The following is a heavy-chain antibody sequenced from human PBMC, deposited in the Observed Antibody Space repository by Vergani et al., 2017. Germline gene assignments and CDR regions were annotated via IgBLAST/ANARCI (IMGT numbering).Heavy chain of an antibody. V-gene: IGHV4-39*07. Sequence: QLQLQESGPGLVKPSETLSLTCTVSGGSISSSSYYWGWIRQPPGKGLEWIGSIYYSGSTYYNPSLKSRVTISVDTSKNQFSLKLSSVTAADTAVYYCARRVXYYYDSSGYYYADYYFDYGGQGTLVTVSS. D-gene: IGHD3-22*01. CDR3: ARRVXYYYDSSGYYYADYYFDY. J-gene: IGHJ4*02. CDR1: GGSISSSSYY. CDR2: IYYSGST.